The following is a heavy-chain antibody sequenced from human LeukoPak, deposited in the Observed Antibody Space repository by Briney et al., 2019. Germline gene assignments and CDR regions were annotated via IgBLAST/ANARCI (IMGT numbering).Heavy chain of an antibody. D-gene: IGHD3-22*01. V-gene: IGHV3-23*01. CDR3: AKAGDSSGYYYDYFDY. Sequence: GGSLRLSCAAYGFTFSIYAMRWVRQAPGKGLGWVSAISGSGGSTYYADSVKGRFTISRDNSKNTLYLQMNSLRAEGTAVYYCAKAGDSSGYYYDYFDYWGQGTLVTVSS. CDR2: ISGSGGST. CDR1: GFTFSIYA. J-gene: IGHJ4*02.